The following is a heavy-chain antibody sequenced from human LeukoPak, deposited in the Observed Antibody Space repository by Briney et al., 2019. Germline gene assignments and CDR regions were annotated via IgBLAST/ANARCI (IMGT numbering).Heavy chain of an antibody. CDR3: ARGMDAFDI. J-gene: IGHJ3*02. Sequence: GRSLRLSCAATGFPFSSYAMHWVRQAPGKGLEWVAVISYDGSNKYYADSVKGRFTISRDNSKNTLYLQMNSLRAEDTAVYYCARGMDAFDIWGQGTMVTVSS. CDR1: GFPFSSYA. CDR2: ISYDGSNK. V-gene: IGHV3-30-3*01.